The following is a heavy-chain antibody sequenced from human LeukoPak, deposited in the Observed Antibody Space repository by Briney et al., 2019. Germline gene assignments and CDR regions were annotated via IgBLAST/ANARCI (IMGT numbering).Heavy chain of an antibody. CDR2: IDANSGAT. V-gene: IGHV1-2*02. D-gene: IGHD4-17*01. J-gene: IGHJ4*02. Sequence: ASVTVSCKASGYTFTGNYLHWVRQAPGEGLEWMGLIDANSGATNYAHQIQDRVIMTSDRSISTVYMELNRLKSDDTAIYYCARDHGDFFFDCWGQGTLVTVSS. CDR3: ARDHGDFFFDC. CDR1: GYTFTGNY.